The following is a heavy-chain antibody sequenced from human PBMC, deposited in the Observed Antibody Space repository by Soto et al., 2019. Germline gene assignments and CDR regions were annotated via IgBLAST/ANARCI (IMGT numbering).Heavy chain of an antibody. CDR2: ISARGGSS. V-gene: IGHV3-23*01. Sequence: EVQLLESGGGLVQPGGSLRLACAASGFSFSSYAMVWDRQAPGKGLEWVSVISARGGSSYFADSVKGRFTISRDNSKNVMSLEMNSLRAEYTATYFCAIGSIEYSASVDHWAQGTLVLVSS. D-gene: IGHD5-12*01. J-gene: IGHJ4*02. CDR3: AIGSIEYSASVDH. CDR1: GFSFSSYA.